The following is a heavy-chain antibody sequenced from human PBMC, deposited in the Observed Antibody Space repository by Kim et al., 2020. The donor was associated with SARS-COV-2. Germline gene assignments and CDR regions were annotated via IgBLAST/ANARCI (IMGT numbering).Heavy chain of an antibody. CDR3: AKGREDYGGKGAPDS. J-gene: IGHJ4*02. V-gene: IGHV3-23*01. Sequence: DAVKGRFTISRDNSKNTLYLQMNSRRAEDTAVYYWAKGREDYGGKGAPDSWGQGTLVTVSS. D-gene: IGHD4-17*01.